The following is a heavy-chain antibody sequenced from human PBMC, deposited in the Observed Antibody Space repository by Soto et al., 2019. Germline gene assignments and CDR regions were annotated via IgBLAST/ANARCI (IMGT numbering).Heavy chain of an antibody. CDR2: IYYSGYT. J-gene: IGHJ6*02. CDR3: ARHNGPLYVGYYYDMDV. CDR1: DGSISSSSYY. Sequence: TLSLTRTVSDGSISSSSYYWDWIRQPPWKGLEWIGSIYYSGYTYYNPSLKSRVTISVDTSKNQFSLKLSSVTAADTAVYYCARHNGPLYVGYYYDMDVWGQGTTVTV. D-gene: IGHD3-16*01. V-gene: IGHV4-39*01.